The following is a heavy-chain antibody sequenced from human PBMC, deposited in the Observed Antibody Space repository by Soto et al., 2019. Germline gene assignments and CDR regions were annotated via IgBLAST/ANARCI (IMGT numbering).Heavy chain of an antibody. CDR1: GGSVSSGSYY. CDR2: IYYSGST. Sequence: SETLSLTCTVSGGSVSSGSYYWSWIRQPPGKGLEWIGYIYYSGSTNYNPSLKSRVTISVDTSKNQFSLKLSSVTAADTAVYYCAGYDILTGSRYYYYGMDVWGQGTTVTVSS. D-gene: IGHD3-9*01. CDR3: AGYDILTGSRYYYYGMDV. V-gene: IGHV4-61*01. J-gene: IGHJ6*02.